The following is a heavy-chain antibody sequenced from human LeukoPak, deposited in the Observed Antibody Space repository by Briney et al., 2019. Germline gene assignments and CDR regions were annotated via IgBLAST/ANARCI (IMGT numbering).Heavy chain of an antibody. Sequence: PSETLSLTCTVSGGSISNYYWSWIRQPPGRGLEWIGYIYYSGNTNYNPSLKSRVTISVDTSKNQFSLKLSSVTAADTAVYYCVRENYSSGWYGIIDYSGQGTLVTVSS. J-gene: IGHJ4*02. CDR1: GGSISNYY. CDR2: IYYSGNT. D-gene: IGHD6-19*01. CDR3: VRENYSSGWYGIIDY. V-gene: IGHV4-59*01.